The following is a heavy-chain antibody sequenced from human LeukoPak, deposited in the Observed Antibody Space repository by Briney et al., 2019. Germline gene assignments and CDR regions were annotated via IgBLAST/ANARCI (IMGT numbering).Heavy chain of an antibody. D-gene: IGHD3-10*01. V-gene: IGHV4-39*01. J-gene: IGHJ4*02. CDR1: DGSISSSSYY. CDR2: IYYSGST. Sequence: SETLSLTCTVSDGSISSSSYYWGWIRQPPGKGLEWIGSIYYSGSTYYNPSLKSRVTISVDTSKNQFSLKLSSVTAADTAVYYCARHSSRGYYGSGSYDYWGQGTLVTVSS. CDR3: ARHSSRGYYGSGSYDY.